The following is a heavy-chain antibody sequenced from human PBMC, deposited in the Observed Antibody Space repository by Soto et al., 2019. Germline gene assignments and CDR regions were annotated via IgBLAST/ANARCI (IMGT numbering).Heavy chain of an antibody. CDR2: ISWDGGST. D-gene: IGHD6-13*01. V-gene: IGHV3-43D*04. CDR1: GFTFDDYA. CDR3: AKDMVPYSSSWYYYFDY. Sequence: EVQLVESGGVVVQPGGSLRLSCAASGFTFDDYAMHWVRQAPGKGLEWVSLISWDGGSTYYADSVKGRFTISGDNSKNSLYLQMNSLRAEDTALYYCAKDMVPYSSSWYYYFDYWGQGTLVTVSS. J-gene: IGHJ4*02.